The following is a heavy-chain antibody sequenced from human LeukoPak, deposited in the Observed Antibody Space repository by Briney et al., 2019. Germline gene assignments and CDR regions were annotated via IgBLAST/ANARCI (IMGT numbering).Heavy chain of an antibody. CDR1: GFTFSTYS. J-gene: IGHJ4*02. D-gene: IGHD4-23*01. V-gene: IGHV3-30*04. CDR2: ILYDGSHE. Sequence: GRSLRLSCAASGFTFSTYSMHWVRQAPGKGLEWVANILYDGSHEFYADSVKGRFTISRDNSKNTLYLQINSLRTEDTAVYFCAKEGRWLDSWGQGTLVTVSS. CDR3: AKEGRWLDS.